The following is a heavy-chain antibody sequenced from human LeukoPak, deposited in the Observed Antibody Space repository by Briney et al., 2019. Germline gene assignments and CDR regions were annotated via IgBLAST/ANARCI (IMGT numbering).Heavy chain of an antibody. CDR3: ARAPGGDGYNPYYYYYMDV. CDR2: ISSSGSTI. CDR1: GFTFSSYE. V-gene: IGHV3-48*03. D-gene: IGHD5-24*01. J-gene: IGHJ6*03. Sequence: PGGSLRFSCAASGFTFSSYEMNWVRQAPGKGLEWVSYISSSGSTIYYADSVKGRFTISRDNSKNTLYLQMNSLRAEDTAVYYCARAPGGDGYNPYYYYYMDVWGKGTTVTISS.